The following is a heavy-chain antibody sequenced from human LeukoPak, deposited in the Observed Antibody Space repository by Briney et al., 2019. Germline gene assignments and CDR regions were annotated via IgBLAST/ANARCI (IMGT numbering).Heavy chain of an antibody. Sequence: GGSLRLSCAASGFSFTNYWMHWVRQAPGKGLEWVSYISSSGSTIYYADSVKGRFTISRDNAKNSLYLQMNSLRAEDTAVYYCARDRDIVVVTAIPSYYYGMDVWGQGTTVTVSS. CDR3: ARDRDIVVVTAIPSYYYGMDV. CDR2: ISSSGSTI. CDR1: GFSFTNYW. D-gene: IGHD2-21*02. V-gene: IGHV3-11*01. J-gene: IGHJ6*02.